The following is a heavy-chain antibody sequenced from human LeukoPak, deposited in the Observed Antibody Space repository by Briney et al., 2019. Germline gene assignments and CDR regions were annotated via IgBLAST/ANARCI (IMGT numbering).Heavy chain of an antibody. V-gene: IGHV4-59*01. Sequence: PSETLSLTCTVTGGSTTRYYWSWIRQPPGKGLEWIGYIYYSGSTNYNPSLKSRVTISVDTSKNQFSLKLSSVTAADTAVYYCAREEAVVGSGAFDIWGQGTMVTVSS. J-gene: IGHJ3*02. CDR1: GGSTTRYY. D-gene: IGHD6-19*01. CDR2: IYYSGST. CDR3: AREEAVVGSGAFDI.